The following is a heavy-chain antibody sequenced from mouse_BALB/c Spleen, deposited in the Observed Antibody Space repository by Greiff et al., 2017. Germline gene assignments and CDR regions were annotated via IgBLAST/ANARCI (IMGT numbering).Heavy chain of an antibody. Sequence: EVQLVESGPGLVKPSQSLSLTCTVTGYSITSDYAWNWIRQFPGNKLEWMGYISYSGSTSYNPSLKSRISITRDTSKNQFFLQLNSVTTEDTATYYCADEVRRGGSYAMDYWGQGTSVTVSS. V-gene: IGHV3-2*02. D-gene: IGHD2-14*01. CDR2: ISYSGST. CDR1: GYSITSDYA. J-gene: IGHJ4*01. CDR3: ADEVRRGGSYAMDY.